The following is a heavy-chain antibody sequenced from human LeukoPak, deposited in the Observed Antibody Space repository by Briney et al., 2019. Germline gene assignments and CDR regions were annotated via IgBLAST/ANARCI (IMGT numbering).Heavy chain of an antibody. CDR1: GGSISSGDYY. Sequence: SGTLSLTCTVSGGSISSGDYYWSWIRQPPGKGLEWIGYIYYSGSTYYNPSLKSRVTISVDTSKNQFSLKLSSVTAADTAVYYCARVVGYYGSGSQYDYWGQGTLVTVSS. D-gene: IGHD3-10*01. J-gene: IGHJ4*02. CDR3: ARVVGYYGSGSQYDY. CDR2: IYYSGST. V-gene: IGHV4-30-4*01.